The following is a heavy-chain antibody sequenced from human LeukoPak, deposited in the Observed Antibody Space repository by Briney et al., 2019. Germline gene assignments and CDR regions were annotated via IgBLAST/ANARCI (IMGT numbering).Heavy chain of an antibody. D-gene: IGHD3-22*01. CDR2: IYHSGST. J-gene: IGHJ4*02. V-gene: IGHV4-38-2*02. CDR3: AREAYDSSGYSFDY. CDR1: GYSISSGYY. Sequence: SETLSLTCTVSGYSISSGYYWGWVRQPPGKGLEWIGSIYHSGSTYYNPSLKSRVTISIDTSKNQFSLTLSSVTAADTAVYYCAREAYDSSGYSFDYWGQGTLVTVSS.